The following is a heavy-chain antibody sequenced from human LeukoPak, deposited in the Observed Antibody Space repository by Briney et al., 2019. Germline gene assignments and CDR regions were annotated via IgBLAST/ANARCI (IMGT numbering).Heavy chain of an antibody. J-gene: IGHJ3*02. Sequence: EASVKVSCKASGGTFSSYAISWVRQAPGQGLEWMGGIIPIFGTANYAQKFQGRVTITTDESTSTAYMELSSLRSADTAVYYCARVRPPPLGITIFGVVTPHRDAFDIWGRGTMITVSS. CDR3: ARVRPPPLGITIFGVVTPHRDAFDI. CDR2: IIPIFGTA. D-gene: IGHD3-3*01. V-gene: IGHV1-69*05. CDR1: GGTFSSYA.